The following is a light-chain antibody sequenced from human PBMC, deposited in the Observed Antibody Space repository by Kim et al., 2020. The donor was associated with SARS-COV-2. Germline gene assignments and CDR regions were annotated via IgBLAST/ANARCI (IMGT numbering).Light chain of an antibody. CDR3: QQRTNWPTAT. Sequence: EIVLTQSPATLSLSPEQRATLSCRASQSVSSSLAWYQQKPGQPPRLLIYDASNRATGIPGRFSGSGYGTDFTLTISTLEPEDFAVYYCQQRTNWPTATFGQGTRLEIK. CDR1: QSVSSS. CDR2: DAS. V-gene: IGKV3-11*01. J-gene: IGKJ5*01.